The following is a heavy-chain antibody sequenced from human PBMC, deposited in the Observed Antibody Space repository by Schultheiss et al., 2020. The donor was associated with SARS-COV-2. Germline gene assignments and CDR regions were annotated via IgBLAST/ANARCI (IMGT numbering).Heavy chain of an antibody. Sequence: KVSCKGSGYSFTSYWISWVRQMPGKGLEWMGRIDPSDSYTNYSPSFQGHVTISADKSINTAYLQWSSLKASDTAMYYCARHPKGYYDSSGYYPLRSNVNWFDPWGQGTLVTVSS. CDR1: GYSFTSYW. J-gene: IGHJ5*02. V-gene: IGHV5-10-1*01. D-gene: IGHD3-22*01. CDR3: ARHPKGYYDSSGYYPLRSNVNWFDP. CDR2: IDPSDSYT.